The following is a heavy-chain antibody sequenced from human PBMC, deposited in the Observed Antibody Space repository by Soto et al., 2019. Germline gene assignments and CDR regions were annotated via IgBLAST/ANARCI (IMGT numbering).Heavy chain of an antibody. Sequence: GGSLRLSCAASGFTVSTYNMIWVRQAPVRGLEWVSVTYSGGSTQYADSVKGRFTVSRDNSKNTLYLQMSSLRDEDTAVYYCARKLSGAVQGWAYGMDVWGRGTTVTVSS. CDR1: GFTVSTYN. V-gene: IGHV3-53*01. CDR3: ARKLSGAVQGWAYGMDV. CDR2: TYSGGST. D-gene: IGHD1-26*01. J-gene: IGHJ6*02.